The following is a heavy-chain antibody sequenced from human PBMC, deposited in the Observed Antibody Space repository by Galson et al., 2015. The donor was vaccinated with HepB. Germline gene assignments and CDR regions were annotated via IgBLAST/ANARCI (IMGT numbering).Heavy chain of an antibody. CDR1: GYNFRNYG. D-gene: IGHD1-26*01. CDR3: ARWGPKWELLQYYFDF. Sequence: SVKVSCKASGYNFRNYGISWVRQAPGQGLEWMGWISTYNGNTRYAENVQGRVTMTTDTSTNTAYMELGSLTSDDTAIYCCARWGPKWELLQYYFDFWGQGTLVTVSS. CDR2: ISTYNGNT. V-gene: IGHV1-18*01. J-gene: IGHJ4*01.